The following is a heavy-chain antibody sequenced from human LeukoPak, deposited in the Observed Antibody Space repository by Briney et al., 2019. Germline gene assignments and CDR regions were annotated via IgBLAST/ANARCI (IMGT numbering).Heavy chain of an antibody. Sequence: SETLSLTCTVSGGSISSSSYYWGWIRQPPGKGLEWIGSIYYSGSTYYNPSLKSRVTISVDTSKNQFSLKLSSVTAADTAVYYCARTPCSSTSCYLPSNWFDPWGQGTLVTVSS. CDR1: GGSISSSSYY. CDR3: ARTPCSSTSCYLPSNWFDP. D-gene: IGHD2-2*01. CDR2: IYYSGST. V-gene: IGHV4-39*01. J-gene: IGHJ5*02.